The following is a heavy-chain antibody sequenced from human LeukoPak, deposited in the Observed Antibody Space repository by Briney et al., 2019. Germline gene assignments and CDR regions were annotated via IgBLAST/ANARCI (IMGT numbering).Heavy chain of an antibody. J-gene: IGHJ4*02. Sequence: SETLSLTCTVSGGSISSSSYYWGWIRQSPGKGLEWIGSIYYSGSTYYNPSLKSRVTISVDTSKNQFSLKLSSVTAADTAVYYCARIAAAGNDYWGQGTLVTVSS. CDR1: GGSISSSSYY. CDR2: IYYSGST. CDR3: ARIAAAGNDY. D-gene: IGHD6-13*01. V-gene: IGHV4-39*01.